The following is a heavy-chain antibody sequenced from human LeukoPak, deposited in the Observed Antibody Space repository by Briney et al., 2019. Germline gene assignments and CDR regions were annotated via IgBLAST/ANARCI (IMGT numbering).Heavy chain of an antibody. CDR2: INPSGGGT. Sequence: ASVKVSCKASGYTFTSYDFNWVRQAPGQGLEWMGVINPSGGGTTYAQRFQGRVTMTRDTSTSTVHMELSSLRSEDTAVYYCARGQNKCLGHWGQGTLVTVSS. CDR1: GYTFTSYD. J-gene: IGHJ4*02. V-gene: IGHV1-46*01. CDR3: ARGQNKCLGH. D-gene: IGHD2/OR15-2a*01.